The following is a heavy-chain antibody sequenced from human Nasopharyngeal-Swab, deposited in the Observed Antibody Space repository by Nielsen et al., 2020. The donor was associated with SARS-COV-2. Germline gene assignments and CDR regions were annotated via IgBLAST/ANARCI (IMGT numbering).Heavy chain of an antibody. D-gene: IGHD3-22*01. Sequence: GESLKISCATSGFTFSSRPMFWVRQAPGKGLEWVSSLTSSGGTTYYADSVRGRFAISRDNSKNTVYLQMNNLRAEDTAVYFCADLDSQVPGYWCQGTLVTLSS. CDR1: GFTFSSRP. V-gene: IGHV3-23*01. CDR3: ADLDSQVPGY. J-gene: IGHJ4*02. CDR2: LTSSGGTT.